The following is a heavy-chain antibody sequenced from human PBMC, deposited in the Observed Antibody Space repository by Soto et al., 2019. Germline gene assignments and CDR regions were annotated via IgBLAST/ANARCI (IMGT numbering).Heavy chain of an antibody. D-gene: IGHD3-3*01. J-gene: IGHJ4*02. CDR1: GDSVSSNSAA. V-gene: IGHV6-1*01. CDR2: TYCRSKWYN. CDR3: ARGAVDYYDFWSGSNFDY. Sequence: SQTLSLTCAISGDSVSSNSAAWNWIRQSPSRGLEWLGRTYCRSKWYNDYAVSVKSRITINPDTSKNQFSLQLNSVTPEDTAVYYCARGAVDYYDFWSGSNFDYWGQGTLVTVSS.